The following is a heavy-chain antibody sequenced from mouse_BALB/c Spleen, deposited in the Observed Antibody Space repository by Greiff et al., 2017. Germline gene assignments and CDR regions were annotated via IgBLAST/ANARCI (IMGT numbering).Heavy chain of an antibody. Sequence: VQLQQSGAELVKPGASVKLSCTASGFNIKDTYMHWVKQRPEQGLEWIGRIDPANGNTKYDPKFQGKATITADTSSNTAYLQLSSLTSEDTAVYYCGRDGVGSSYDWYFDVWGAGTTVTVSS. V-gene: IGHV14-3*02. CDR2: IDPANGNT. CDR3: GRDGVGSSYDWYFDV. D-gene: IGHD1-1*01. J-gene: IGHJ1*01. CDR1: GFNIKDTY.